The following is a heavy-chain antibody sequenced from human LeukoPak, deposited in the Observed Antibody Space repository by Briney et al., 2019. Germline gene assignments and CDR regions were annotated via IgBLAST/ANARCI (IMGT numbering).Heavy chain of an antibody. CDR3: ARDRSDRLAVAGTSAFDY. D-gene: IGHD6-19*01. V-gene: IGHV3-21*01. CDR1: GFTFSSYS. J-gene: IGHJ4*02. CDR2: ISSSSSYI. Sequence: GGSLRHSCAASGFTFSSYSMNWVRQAPGKGLEWVSSISSSSSYIYYADSVKGRFTISRDNAKNSLYLQMNSLRAEDTAVYYCARDRSDRLAVAGTSAFDYWGQGTLVTVSS.